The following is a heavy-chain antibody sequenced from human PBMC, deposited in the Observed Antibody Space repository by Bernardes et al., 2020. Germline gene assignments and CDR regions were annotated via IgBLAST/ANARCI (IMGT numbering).Heavy chain of an antibody. CDR3: TTEHATVTTSAFDY. J-gene: IGHJ4*02. CDR1: GFTFRNAW. CDR2: IKSKTDGGTT. Sequence: VGSLSLSCAASGFTFRNAWMSWVRQAPGQGLEWVGRIKSKTDGGTTDYAAPVKGRFTISRDDSKNTLYLQMNSLKTEDTAVYYCTTEHATVTTSAFDYWGQGTLVTVSS. V-gene: IGHV3-15*01. D-gene: IGHD4-17*01.